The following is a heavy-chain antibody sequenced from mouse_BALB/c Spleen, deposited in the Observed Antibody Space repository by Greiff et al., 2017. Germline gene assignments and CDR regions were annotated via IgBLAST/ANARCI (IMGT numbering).Heavy chain of an antibody. V-gene: IGHV5-17*02. J-gene: IGHJ4*01. D-gene: IGHD1-1*01. Sequence: EVKVVESGGGLVQPGGSRKLSCAASGFTFSSFGMHWVRQAPEKGLEWVAYISSGSSTIYYADTVKGRFTISRDNPKNTLFLQMTSLRSEDTAMYYCARTYYYGSSYAMDYWGQGTSVTVSS. CDR2: ISSGSSTI. CDR1: GFTFSSFG. CDR3: ARTYYYGSSYAMDY.